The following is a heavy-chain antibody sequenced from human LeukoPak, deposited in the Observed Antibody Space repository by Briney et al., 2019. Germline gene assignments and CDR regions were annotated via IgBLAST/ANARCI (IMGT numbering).Heavy chain of an antibody. V-gene: IGHV5-10-1*01. Sequence: GESLKISCKGSGYTLTNYWISWVRQMPGKGLEWMGRIDPSDSYTIYNPSFQGHVTISDDKSINTAYLQWSSLEASGTAMYYCTRRRYSGDAFDIWGQGTMVTVSS. CDR3: TRRRYSGDAFDI. D-gene: IGHD5-12*01. CDR2: IDPSDSYT. CDR1: GYTLTNYW. J-gene: IGHJ3*02.